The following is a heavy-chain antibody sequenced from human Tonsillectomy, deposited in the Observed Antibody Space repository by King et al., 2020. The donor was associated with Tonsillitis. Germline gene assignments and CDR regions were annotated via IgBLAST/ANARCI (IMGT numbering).Heavy chain of an antibody. Sequence: VQLVESGGGLVRPGESLRLSCAASGFTFSDHYMSWIRQAPGKGLEWVSYISSGSIYTNYADSVKGRFTISRDNAQNSLYLQMNSLRAEDTAVYYCARDLVAWAPGDPPYYSYYGMDVWGQGTTVTVSS. V-gene: IGHV3-11*06. CDR1: GFTFSDHY. CDR2: ISSGSIYT. CDR3: ARDLVAWAPGDPPYYSYYGMDV. J-gene: IGHJ6*02. D-gene: IGHD2-15*01.